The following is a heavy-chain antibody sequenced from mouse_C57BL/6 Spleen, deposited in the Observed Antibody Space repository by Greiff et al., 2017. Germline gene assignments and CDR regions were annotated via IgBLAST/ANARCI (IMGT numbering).Heavy chain of an antibody. J-gene: IGHJ1*03. CDR1: GYAFSSYW. D-gene: IGHD1-1*01. CDR2: IYPGDGDT. CDR3: ARGGSSYDWYFEV. V-gene: IGHV1-80*01. Sequence: QVQLQQSGAELVKPGASVKISCKASGYAFSSYWMNWVKQRPGKGLEWIGQIYPGDGDTNYNGKFKGKATLTADKSSSTAYMQLSSLTSEDSAVYFCARGGSSYDWYFEVWGTGTTVTVAS.